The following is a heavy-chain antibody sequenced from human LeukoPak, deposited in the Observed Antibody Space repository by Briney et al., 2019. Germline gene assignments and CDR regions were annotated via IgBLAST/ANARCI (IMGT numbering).Heavy chain of an antibody. CDR1: GFTFSSYW. CDR3: ARAVYGQVSLFDY. D-gene: IGHD4-17*01. V-gene: IGHV3-7*01. Sequence: GGSLRLSCAASGFTFSSYWMSWVRRAPGKGLEWVANIKQDASEKYYVDSVKGRFTISRDNAKNSLYLQMNSLRAEDTSVYYCARAVYGQVSLFDYWGQGTLVTVSS. J-gene: IGHJ4*02. CDR2: IKQDASEK.